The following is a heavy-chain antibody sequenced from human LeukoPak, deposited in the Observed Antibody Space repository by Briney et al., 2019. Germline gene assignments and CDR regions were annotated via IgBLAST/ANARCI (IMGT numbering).Heavy chain of an antibody. D-gene: IGHD1-26*01. J-gene: IGHJ5*02. Sequence: ASVKVSCTASGGTFSSYAIGWVRQAPGQGLEWMGGIIPIFGTANYAQKFQGRVTITADESTSTAYMELSSLRSEDTAVYYCARGRYSGSSSWGQGTLVTVSS. CDR3: ARGRYSGSSS. V-gene: IGHV1-69*13. CDR1: GGTFSSYA. CDR2: IIPIFGTA.